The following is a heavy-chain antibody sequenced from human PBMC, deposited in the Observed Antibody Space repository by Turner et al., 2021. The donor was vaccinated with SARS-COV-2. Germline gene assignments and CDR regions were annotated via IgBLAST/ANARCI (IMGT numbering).Heavy chain of an antibody. V-gene: IGHV4-39*01. J-gene: IGHJ6*02. CDR2: IYYSGST. CDR1: GGSISSSSYY. D-gene: IGHD4-4*01. Sequence: QLQLQESGPGLVKPSETLSLTCTVSGGSISSSSYYRGWIRQPPGKGLEWIGSIYYSGSTYHNPSLKSRVTISVDTSKNQFSLKLSSVTAADTAVYYCATETVTERKYNYYGMDVWGQGTTVTVS. CDR3: ATETVTERKYNYYGMDV.